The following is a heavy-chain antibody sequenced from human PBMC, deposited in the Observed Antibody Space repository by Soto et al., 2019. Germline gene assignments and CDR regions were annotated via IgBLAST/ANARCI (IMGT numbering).Heavy chain of an antibody. CDR1: AYTFSSYA. CDR3: ARGKTPLFYGRGLYYYYGMDV. V-gene: IGHV1-3*01. CDR2: INPRNGTA. Sequence: ASVKVSCKASAYTFSSYAMHWVRQAPGQRLEWMGWINPRNGTANYAQKFQGRVTITRDRSTSTAYMELSSLRSEDTAVYYCARGKTPLFYGRGLYYYYGMDVWGQAITLTVSS. D-gene: IGHD2-21*01. J-gene: IGHJ6*02.